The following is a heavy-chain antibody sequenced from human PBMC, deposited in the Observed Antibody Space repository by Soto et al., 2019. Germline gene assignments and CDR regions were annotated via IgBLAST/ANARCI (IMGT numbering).Heavy chain of an antibody. V-gene: IGHV3-23*01. CDR2: ISGSGGST. CDR1: GLTFSSYA. D-gene: IGHD3-10*02. J-gene: IGHJ5*02. CDR3: AKDTSYIRGVIHYGFAR. Sequence: EVQLLESGGGLIQPGGSLRLSCAASGLTFSSYAMSWVRQAPGKGLEWVSAISGSGGSTYYADSVKGRFTISRNNPKNALSRQMNGLRAEATAVYYCAKDTSYIRGVIHYGFARWGQGTLVTVSS.